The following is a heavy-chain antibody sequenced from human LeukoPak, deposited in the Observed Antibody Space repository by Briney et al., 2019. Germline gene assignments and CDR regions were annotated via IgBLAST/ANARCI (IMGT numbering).Heavy chain of an antibody. Sequence: SETLSLTCTVSGGSISSGGYYWSWIRQHPGKGLEWIGYIYYSGSTYYNPSLKSRVTISVDTSKNQFSLKLSSVTAADTAVYYCARLSSTWGDNWFDPWGQGTLVTVSS. CDR2: IYYSGST. D-gene: IGHD6-13*01. CDR3: ARLSSTWGDNWFDP. CDR1: GGSISSGGYY. J-gene: IGHJ5*02. V-gene: IGHV4-31*03.